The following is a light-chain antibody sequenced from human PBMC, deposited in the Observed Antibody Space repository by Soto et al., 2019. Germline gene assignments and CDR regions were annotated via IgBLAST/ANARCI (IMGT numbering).Light chain of an antibody. CDR3: QQRFGWPPIT. V-gene: IGKV3-11*01. CDR2: DGS. J-gene: IGKJ5*01. Sequence: EIVLTQSPATLSLSPGERATLSCRASQSVNIYLAWYQQKPGQAPRLLIYDGSNRATGVPARFSGSGSGTDFTLTIISLEPEDFAVYYCQQRFGWPPITFGQGTRLEI. CDR1: QSVNIY.